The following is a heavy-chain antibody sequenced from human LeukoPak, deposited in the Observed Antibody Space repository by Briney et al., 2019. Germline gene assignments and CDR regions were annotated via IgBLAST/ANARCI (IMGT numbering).Heavy chain of an antibody. CDR2: ISGSGGST. V-gene: IGHV3-23*01. Sequence: GGSLRLSCAASGFTFDDYAMHWVRQAPGKGLEWVSAISGSGGSTYYADSVKGRFTISRDNSKNTLYLQMNSLRAEDTAVYYCAKDIRSRWYKHPFDPWGQGTLVTVSS. J-gene: IGHJ5*02. D-gene: IGHD6-19*01. CDR3: AKDIRSRWYKHPFDP. CDR1: GFTFDDYA.